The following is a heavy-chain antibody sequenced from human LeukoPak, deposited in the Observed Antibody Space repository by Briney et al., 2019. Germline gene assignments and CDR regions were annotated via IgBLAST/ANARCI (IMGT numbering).Heavy chain of an antibody. V-gene: IGHV4-39*01. CDR3: ARLPRYYDILTGTNDAFDI. Sequence: SETLSLTCTVSGDSISSGDYYWGWIRQPPGKGLEWIGSIYYSGSTYYNPSLKSRVTISVDTSKNQFSLKLSSVTAADTAVYYCARLPRYYDILTGTNDAFDIWGQGTMVTVSS. J-gene: IGHJ3*02. CDR1: GDSISSGDYY. D-gene: IGHD3-9*01. CDR2: IYYSGST.